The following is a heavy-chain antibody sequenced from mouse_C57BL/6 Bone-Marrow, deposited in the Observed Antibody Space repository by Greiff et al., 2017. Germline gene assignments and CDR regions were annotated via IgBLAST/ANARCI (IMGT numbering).Heavy chain of an antibody. J-gene: IGHJ3*01. CDR3: TTNYYGSLAWFAY. CDR2: LDPENGDT. CDR1: GFNIKDDY. Sequence: VQLQQSGAELVRPGASVKLSCTASGFNIKDDYMHWVKQRPEQGLEWIGWLDPENGDTEYASKFQGKATITADTSSNTAYLQLSSLTSEDTAVYYCTTNYYGSLAWFAYWGQGTLVTVSA. D-gene: IGHD1-1*01. V-gene: IGHV14-4*01.